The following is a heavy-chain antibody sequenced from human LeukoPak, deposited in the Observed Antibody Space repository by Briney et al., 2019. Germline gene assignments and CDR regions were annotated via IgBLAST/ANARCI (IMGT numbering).Heavy chain of an antibody. CDR1: GFTFSSYA. CDR3: AKKSSGWYVHDY. J-gene: IGHJ4*02. V-gene: IGHV3-23*01. D-gene: IGHD6-19*01. Sequence: PGGSLTLSCAASGFTFSSYAMRWVRPAPGKGLEWVSAISGSGGSRYYADSVKGRFTISRDNSKNTLYLQMNSLRAEDTAVYYCAKKSSGWYVHDYWGQGTLVTVSS. CDR2: ISGSGGSR.